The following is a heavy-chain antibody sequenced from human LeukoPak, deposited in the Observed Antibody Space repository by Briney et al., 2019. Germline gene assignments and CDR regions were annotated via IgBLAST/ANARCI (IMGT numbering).Heavy chain of an antibody. J-gene: IGHJ5*02. CDR1: GGTFSSYA. CDR2: IIPIFGTA. D-gene: IGHD3-3*01. Sequence: SVKVSCKASGGTFSSYAISWVRQAPGQGLEWMGGIIPIFGTANYAQKFQGRVTIITDESTSTAYMELSSLRSEDTAVYYCARVWSGQGWFDPWGQGTLVTVSS. CDR3: ARVWSGQGWFDP. V-gene: IGHV1-69*05.